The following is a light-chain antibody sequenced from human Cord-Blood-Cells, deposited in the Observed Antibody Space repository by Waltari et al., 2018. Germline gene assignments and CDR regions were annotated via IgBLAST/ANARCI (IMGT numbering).Light chain of an antibody. CDR3: MQALQTPRT. Sequence: TPGEPASISCRSSQSLLHSNGYNYLDWYLQKPGQSPQLLIYLGSNRASGVPDRFSGSGSGTDFTLKISRVEAEDVGVYYCMQALQTPRTFGQGTKLEIK. V-gene: IGKV2-28*01. CDR2: LGS. J-gene: IGKJ2*01. CDR1: QSLLHSNGYNY.